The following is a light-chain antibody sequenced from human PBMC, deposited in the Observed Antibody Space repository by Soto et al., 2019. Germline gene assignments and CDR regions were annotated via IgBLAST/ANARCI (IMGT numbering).Light chain of an antibody. J-gene: IGKJ1*01. CDR3: QQYNSYSWT. Sequence: DIQMTQSPSTLSASVGDRVFITCRASQSISTWLAWYQQKPGKAPKLLIYKTSILESGVPSRFSGSGSGTEFSLIISSLHPDDFATYYCQQYNSYSWTFGQGTKVEIK. CDR2: KTS. V-gene: IGKV1-5*03. CDR1: QSISTW.